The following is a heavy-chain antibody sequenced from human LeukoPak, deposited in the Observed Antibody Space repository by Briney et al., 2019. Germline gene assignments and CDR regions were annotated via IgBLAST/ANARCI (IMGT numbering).Heavy chain of an antibody. V-gene: IGHV1-69*04. CDR2: IIPILGIA. CDR3: ARGAMIVVGAAFDI. J-gene: IGHJ3*02. Sequence: SVKVSCKASGGTFSSYAISWVRQAPGQGLERMRRIIPILGIANYAQKFQGRVTITADKSTSTAYMELSSLRSEDTAVYYCARGAMIVVGAAFDIWGQGTMVTVSS. D-gene: IGHD3-22*01. CDR1: GGTFSSYA.